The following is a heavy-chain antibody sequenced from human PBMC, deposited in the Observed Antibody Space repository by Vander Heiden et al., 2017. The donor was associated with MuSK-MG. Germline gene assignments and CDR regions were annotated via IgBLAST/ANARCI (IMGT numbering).Heavy chain of an antibody. J-gene: IGHJ6*02. V-gene: IGHV1-69*01. Sequence: QVQLVQSGAEVKKPGSSVKVSCKAPGGTCSSYAISWVRQAPGQGLEWMGGIIPIFGTANYAQKFQGRVTITADESTSTAYMELSSLRSEDTAVYYGARGGRQGLPVRYGMDVWGQGTTVTVSS. CDR1: GGTCSSYA. CDR2: IIPIFGTA. CDR3: ARGGRQGLPVRYGMDV. D-gene: IGHD2-15*01.